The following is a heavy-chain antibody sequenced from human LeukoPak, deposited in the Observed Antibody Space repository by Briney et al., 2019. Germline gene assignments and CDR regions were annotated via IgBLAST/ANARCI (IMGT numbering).Heavy chain of an antibody. CDR3: STSRFCSSTSCLFPFDN. Sequence: GGSLRLSCAASGFTFSSYAMHWVRQAPGKGLEWVAVISYDGSNKYYADSVKGRFTISRDNSKNTLYLQMNSLRAEDTAVYYCSTSRFCSSTSCLFPFDNWGQGTLVTVSS. CDR2: ISYDGSNK. D-gene: IGHD2-2*01. J-gene: IGHJ4*02. CDR1: GFTFSSYA. V-gene: IGHV3-30-3*01.